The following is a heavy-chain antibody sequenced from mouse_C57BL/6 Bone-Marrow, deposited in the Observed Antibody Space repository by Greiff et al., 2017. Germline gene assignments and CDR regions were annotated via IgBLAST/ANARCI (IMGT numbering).Heavy chain of an antibody. J-gene: IGHJ2*01. V-gene: IGHV1-82*01. CDR1: GYAFSSSW. CDR2: IYPGDGDT. Sequence: QVQLQQSGPELVKPGASVKISCKASGYAFSSSWMNWVKQRPGKGLEWIGRIYPGDGDTNYNGKFKGKATLTADKSSSTAYMQLSSLTSEDSAVYFCAREEGIYYDYDSYWGQGTTLTVSS. CDR3: AREEGIYYDYDSY. D-gene: IGHD2-4*01.